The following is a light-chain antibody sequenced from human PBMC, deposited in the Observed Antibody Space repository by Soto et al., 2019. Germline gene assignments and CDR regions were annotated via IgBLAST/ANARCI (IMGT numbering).Light chain of an antibody. CDR1: SSDVGGYNY. J-gene: IGLJ3*02. CDR3: SSYAASNNFYFV. V-gene: IGLV2-8*01. Sequence: QSVLTQPPSASGSPGQSVTISCTGTSSDVGGYNYVSWYQQYPGRAPKLMIYEVTKRPSGVPDRFSGSKSGNTASLTVSGLQAEDEADYSCSSYAASNNFYFVFGGVTPLTVL. CDR2: EVT.